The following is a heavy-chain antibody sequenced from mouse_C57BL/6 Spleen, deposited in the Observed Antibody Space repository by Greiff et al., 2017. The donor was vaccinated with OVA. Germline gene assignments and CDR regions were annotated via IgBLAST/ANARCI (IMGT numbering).Heavy chain of an antibody. CDR3: ARADSYWYFDV. Sequence: EVKLQQSGPELVKPGASVKISCKASGYTFTDYYMNWVKQSHGKSLEWIGDINPNNGGTSYNQKFKGKATLTVDKSSSTAYMELRSLTSEDSAVYYCARADSYWYFDVWGTGTTVTVSS. J-gene: IGHJ1*03. CDR1: GYTFTDYY. CDR2: INPNNGGT. V-gene: IGHV1-26*01.